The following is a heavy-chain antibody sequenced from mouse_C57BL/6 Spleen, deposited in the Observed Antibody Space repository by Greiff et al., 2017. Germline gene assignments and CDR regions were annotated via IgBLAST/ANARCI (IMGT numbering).Heavy chain of an antibody. J-gene: IGHJ3*01. D-gene: IGHD1-1*01. Sequence: VKVVESGAELAKPGASVKLSCKASGYTFTSYWMNWVKQRPGQGLEWIGYINPSSGYTKYNQKFKDKATLTADKSSSTAYMQLSSLTYEDSAVYYCAKWGSNLFADWGKGTLVTVSA. CDR1: GYTFTSYW. CDR3: AKWGSNLFAD. V-gene: IGHV1-7*01. CDR2: INPSSGYT.